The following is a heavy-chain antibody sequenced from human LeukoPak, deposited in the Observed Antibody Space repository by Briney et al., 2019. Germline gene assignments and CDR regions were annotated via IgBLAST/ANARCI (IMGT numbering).Heavy chain of an antibody. V-gene: IGHV1-46*01. Sequence: ASVTVSFKASGYTFTSNYIRWVRQAPGQGLVWMGMIYPRDGSTSYAQKFQGRVTVTRDTSTSTVHMELSGLRSEDTAVYYCARDQEAFDYWGQGTLVTVSS. CDR3: ARDQEAFDY. CDR2: IYPRDGST. J-gene: IGHJ4*02. CDR1: GYTFTSNY.